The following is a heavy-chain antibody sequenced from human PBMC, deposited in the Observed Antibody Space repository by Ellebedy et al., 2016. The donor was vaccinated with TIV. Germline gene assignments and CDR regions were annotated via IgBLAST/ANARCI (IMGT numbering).Heavy chain of an antibody. J-gene: IGHJ4*02. CDR3: ARGGAGFDSMNRELSFDS. V-gene: IGHV3-21*01. D-gene: IGHD1-26*01. CDR1: GFTFSSHT. CDR2: IDISSTHI. Sequence: GESLKISXSASGFTFSSHTMNWVRQAPGKGLEWVSSIDISSTHIYYADSVKGRFTISTDNSKNTVYLQMNSLRAEDTAVYYCARGGAGFDSMNRELSFDSWGQGTLVTVSS.